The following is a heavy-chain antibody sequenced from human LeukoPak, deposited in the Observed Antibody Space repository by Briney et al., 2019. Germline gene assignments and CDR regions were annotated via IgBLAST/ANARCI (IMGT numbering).Heavy chain of an antibody. CDR1: GYTFTSDD. J-gene: IGHJ5*02. CDR2: INAGNGNT. D-gene: IGHD5-12*01. CDR3: ARVFGGYDTSVWFDP. V-gene: IGHV1-3*01. Sequence: ASVNVSCKASGYTFTSDDINWVRQATGQGLERMGWINAGNGNTKYSQKFQGRVTITRDTSASTAYMELSSLRSEDTAVYYCARVFGGYDTSVWFDPWGQGTLVTVSS.